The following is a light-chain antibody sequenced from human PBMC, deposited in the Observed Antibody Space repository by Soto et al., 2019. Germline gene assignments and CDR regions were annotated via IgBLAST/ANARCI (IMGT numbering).Light chain of an antibody. J-gene: IGKJ3*01. CDR3: HQHYSLPGAFT. CDR2: WAS. V-gene: IGKV4-1*01. CDR1: QTVLSNNRNY. Sequence: DIVMTQSPGSLAVSLGERATINCKSGQTVLSNNRNYLGWFQQKPGQPPKLLIYWASARQPGVPDRFSGSGSGTDFTLTISSVQAEDVAVYYCHQHYSLPGAFTFGPGTKVDIK.